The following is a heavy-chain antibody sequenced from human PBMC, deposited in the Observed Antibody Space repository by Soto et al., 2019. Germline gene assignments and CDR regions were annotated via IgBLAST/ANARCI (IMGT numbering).Heavy chain of an antibody. D-gene: IGHD3-10*01. J-gene: IGHJ6*02. CDR1: GGSISSGGYS. CDR2: INHSGST. V-gene: IGHV4-30-2*01. Sequence: SETLSLTCAVSGGSISSGGYSWSWIRQPPGKGLEWIGEINHSGSTNYNPSLKSRVTMSVDTSKNQFSLKLSSVTAADTAVYYCARAYGSGSYYYYYYYGMDVWGQGTTVTGSS. CDR3: ARAYGSGSYYYYYYYGMDV.